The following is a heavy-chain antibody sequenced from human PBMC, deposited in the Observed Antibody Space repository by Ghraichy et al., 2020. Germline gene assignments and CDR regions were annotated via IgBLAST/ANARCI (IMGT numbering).Heavy chain of an antibody. CDR2: ISSSSSVI. V-gene: IGHV3-48*02. CDR3: ARGSIATRSFDY. CDR1: GFTFSSYS. J-gene: IGHJ4*02. D-gene: IGHD6-6*01. Sequence: GGSLRLSCAASGFTFSSYSMNWVRQAPGKGLEWVSYISSSSSVIYYADSVKGRFTISRDNARNSLYLQMNSLRDEDTAVYYCARGSIATRSFDYWGQGTLVTVSS.